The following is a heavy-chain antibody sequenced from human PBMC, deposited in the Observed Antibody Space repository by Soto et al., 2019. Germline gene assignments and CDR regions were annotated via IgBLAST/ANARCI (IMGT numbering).Heavy chain of an antibody. J-gene: IGHJ4*02. CDR1: GFSLSTSGVG. CDR2: IYWYDDK. V-gene: IGHV2-5*01. Sequence: QITLKESGPPLVKPTQTLTLTCTFSGFSLSTSGVGVGWIRQPPGKALEWLALIYWYDDKRYSPSLKSRLTITKHTSQNQVVLTMTNMDPVDTATNYCARHMTTEGYFDYWGQGTLVTVSS. CDR3: ARHMTTEGYFDY. D-gene: IGHD4-17*01.